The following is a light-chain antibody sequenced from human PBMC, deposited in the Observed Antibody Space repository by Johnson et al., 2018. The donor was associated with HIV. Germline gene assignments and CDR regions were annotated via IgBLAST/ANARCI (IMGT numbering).Light chain of an antibody. CDR2: ENN. Sequence: QSVLTQPPSVSVAPGQKVTISCSGSSSNIGNNYVSWYQQLPGTAPKLLIYENNKRPSGIPDRFSGSKSGTSATLGITGLPTGDEADYYCGTWDSSLSAYVFGTETKVTVL. CDR1: SSNIGNNY. V-gene: IGLV1-51*02. J-gene: IGLJ1*01. CDR3: GTWDSSLSAYV.